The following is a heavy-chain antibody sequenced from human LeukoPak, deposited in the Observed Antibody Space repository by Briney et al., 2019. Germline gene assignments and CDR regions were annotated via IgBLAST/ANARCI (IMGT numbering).Heavy chain of an antibody. D-gene: IGHD6-13*01. CDR2: FNPNSGDT. Sequence: GASVKVSCKASGYTFTGYFLRWVRRAPGQGFEWMGWFNPNSGDTYYTQSFQGRVTMTRDTSISTAYMELSSLRSDDTAVYYCARAQSLTAPAGTFANSWGQGTLVTVSS. CDR1: GYTFTGYF. J-gene: IGHJ4*02. V-gene: IGHV1-2*02. CDR3: ARAQSLTAPAGTFANS.